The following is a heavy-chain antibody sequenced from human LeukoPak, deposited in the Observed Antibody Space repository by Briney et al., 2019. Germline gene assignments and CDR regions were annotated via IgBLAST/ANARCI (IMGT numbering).Heavy chain of an antibody. V-gene: IGHV3-21*01. Sequence: GGSLRLSCAASGFTFSSYSMNWVRQAPGKGLEWVSSISSSSSYIYYADSVKGRFTISRDNAKNSPYLQMNSLRAEDTAVYYCANSGIAVAGFFDYWGQGTLVTVSS. CDR2: ISSSSSYI. CDR1: GFTFSSYS. D-gene: IGHD6-19*01. J-gene: IGHJ4*02. CDR3: ANSGIAVAGFFDY.